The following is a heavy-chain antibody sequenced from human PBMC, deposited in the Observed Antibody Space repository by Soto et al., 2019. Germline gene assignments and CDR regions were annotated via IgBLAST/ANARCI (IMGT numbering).Heavy chain of an antibody. CDR2: IKQDGSEK. CDR1: GFTFSSYW. CDR3: ARVGPGPMITVKRVYYYYYGMDV. V-gene: IGHV3-7*03. D-gene: IGHD3-16*01. Sequence: EVQLVESGGGLVQPGGSLRLSCAASGFTFSSYWMSWVRQAPGKGLEWVANIKQDGSEKYYVDSVKGRFTISRDNAKNSLYLQMNSLRAEDTAVYYCARVGPGPMITVKRVYYYYYGMDVWGQGTTVTVSS. J-gene: IGHJ6*02.